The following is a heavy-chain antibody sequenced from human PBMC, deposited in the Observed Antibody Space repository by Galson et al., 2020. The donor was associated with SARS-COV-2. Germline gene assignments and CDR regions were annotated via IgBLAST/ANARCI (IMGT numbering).Heavy chain of an antibody. Sequence: ASVKVSCKVFGHTFSTDGFTWVRQAPGQGLEWMGWISPYNGNTNYARRFQGRVTMTTDTSTSTAYMELRSLRYDDTAIYYCARVDYFNLGTSFDPWGQGTLVTVSS. D-gene: IGHD3-10*01. J-gene: IGHJ5*02. CDR1: GHTFSTDG. CDR2: ISPYNGNT. V-gene: IGHV1-18*01. CDR3: ARVDYFNLGTSFDP.